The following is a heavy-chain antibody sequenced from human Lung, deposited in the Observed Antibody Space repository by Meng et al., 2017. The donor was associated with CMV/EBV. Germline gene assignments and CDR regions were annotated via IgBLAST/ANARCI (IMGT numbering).Heavy chain of an antibody. J-gene: IGHJ6*02. V-gene: IGHV1-8*02. CDR2: LNPNSGNT. CDR1: GYSFTSYW. D-gene: IGHD2-2*01. CDR3: SRAVYCICTTCFFYPMDV. Sequence: GGPLRLXCQGPGYSFTSYWIGWVGKMPGKGLGWMGWLNPNSGNTDSAQNFQGRVTMTRNTSISTAYMELSSLRSEDTAVYYCSRAVYCICTTCFFYPMDVXGQGXTVTVSS.